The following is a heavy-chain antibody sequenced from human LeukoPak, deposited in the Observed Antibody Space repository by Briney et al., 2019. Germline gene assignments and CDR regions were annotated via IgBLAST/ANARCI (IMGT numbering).Heavy chain of an antibody. J-gene: IGHJ4*02. Sequence: GGSLRLSCAASGFTFSSYWMGYFRKAPGKGLEWVANINQAGSEKYYVDSVKGRFTISRDNAKNSLYLQMNSLRAEDTAVYYCARDNWNSFDYWGQGTLVTVSS. CDR3: ARDNWNSFDY. CDR2: INQAGSEK. CDR1: GFTFSSYW. D-gene: IGHD1-20*01. V-gene: IGHV3-7*01.